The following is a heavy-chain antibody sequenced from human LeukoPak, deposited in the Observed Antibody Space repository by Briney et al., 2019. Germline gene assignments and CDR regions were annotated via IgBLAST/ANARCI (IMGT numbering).Heavy chain of an antibody. V-gene: IGHV3-23*01. D-gene: IGHD1-26*01. CDR3: AKNRGAGSHYYYHMNV. CDR1: GFTFSTYA. CDR2: ISGSGGGT. Sequence: GGSLRLSCAASGFTFSTYAMSWVRQAAGRGLEWVSLISGSGGGTYYAGSVRGRFTISRDNSKNTLYLQLNSLRVEDTAVYYCAKNRGAGSHYYYHMNVWGKGTTVTVSS. J-gene: IGHJ6*03.